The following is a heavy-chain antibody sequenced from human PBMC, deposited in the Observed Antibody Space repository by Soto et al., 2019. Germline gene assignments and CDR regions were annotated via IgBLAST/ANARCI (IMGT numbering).Heavy chain of an antibody. V-gene: IGHV4-31*03. D-gene: IGHD6-19*01. J-gene: IGHJ4*02. CDR1: GGSISSGGYY. CDR3: ARVAGFGSSGRLWVD. Sequence: SSETLSLTCTVSGGSISSGGYYWSWIRQHPGKGLEWIGYIYYSGSTYYNPSLKSRVTISVDKSKNQFSLKLTSVTAADTAVYYCARVAGFGSSGRLWVDWGQGTLVTVSS. CDR2: IYYSGST.